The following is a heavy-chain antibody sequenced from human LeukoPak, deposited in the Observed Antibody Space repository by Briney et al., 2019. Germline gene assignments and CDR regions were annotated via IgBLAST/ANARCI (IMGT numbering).Heavy chain of an antibody. J-gene: IGHJ4*02. CDR1: GRSLSSSNW. CDR2: IYHSGST. D-gene: IGHD2-2*01. Sequence: SGTLSLTCAVSGRSLSSSNWWSWVRQPPGKGLEWIGEIYHSGSTNYNPSLKSPVTISVDKSKNQFSLKLSSVTAADTAVYYCARAGGLYCSSTSCPFDYWGQGTLVTVSS. V-gene: IGHV4-4*02. CDR3: ARAGGLYCSSTSCPFDY.